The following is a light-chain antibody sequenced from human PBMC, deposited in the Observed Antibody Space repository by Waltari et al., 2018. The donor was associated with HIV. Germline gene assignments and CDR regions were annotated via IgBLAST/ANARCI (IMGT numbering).Light chain of an antibody. V-gene: IGLV3-27*01. Sequence: SYELTQPPSVSVSPGQTARITCSGDALPKQYAYWYQQKPGQAPLLVIYKDNGRPSGIPVRFSGSSSGTTVTLTISGAQVEDEADYYCYSAADNNGVFGGGTKLTVL. J-gene: IGLJ3*02. CDR1: ALPKQY. CDR2: KDN. CDR3: YSAADNNGV.